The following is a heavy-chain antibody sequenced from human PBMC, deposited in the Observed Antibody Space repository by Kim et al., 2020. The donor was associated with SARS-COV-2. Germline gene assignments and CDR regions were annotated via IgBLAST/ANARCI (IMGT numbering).Heavy chain of an antibody. V-gene: IGHV4-39*01. Sequence: SETLSLTCTVSGGSISSSSYYWGWIRQPPGQGLAWIVSIYYSGSTYYNPSLKSRVTISVDTSKNQFSLKLSSVTAADTAVYYCARTGGYSYGLYYYGMDVWGQGTTVTVSS. D-gene: IGHD5-18*01. CDR2: IYYSGST. CDR1: GGSISSSSYY. CDR3: ARTGGYSYGLYYYGMDV. J-gene: IGHJ6*02.